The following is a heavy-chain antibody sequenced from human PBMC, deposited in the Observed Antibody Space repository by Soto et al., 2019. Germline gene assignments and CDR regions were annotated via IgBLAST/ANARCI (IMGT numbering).Heavy chain of an antibody. Sequence: ASVKVSCKASGYTFTSYGISWVRQAPGQGLEWMGWISAYNGNTNYAQKLQGRVTMTTDTSTSTAYMELRSLRSDDTAVYYCARDRRVLVPAAIGWEFDYWGQGTLVTVS. CDR1: GYTFTSYG. CDR3: ARDRRVLVPAAIGWEFDY. J-gene: IGHJ4*02. CDR2: ISAYNGNT. V-gene: IGHV1-18*01. D-gene: IGHD2-2*01.